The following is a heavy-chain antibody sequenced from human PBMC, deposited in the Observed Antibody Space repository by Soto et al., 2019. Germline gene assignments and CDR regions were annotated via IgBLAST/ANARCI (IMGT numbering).Heavy chain of an antibody. CDR2: IYHSGST. D-gene: IGHD2-15*01. V-gene: IGHV4-38-2*01. Sequence: SETLSLTCAVSGYSISSGYYWGWIRQPPGRGLEWIGSIYHSGSTYYNPSLKSRVTISVDTSKNQFSLKLSSVTAADTAVYYCARGGIVVVGVAPHWFDPWGQGSLVTVSS. CDR3: ARGGIVVVGVAPHWFDP. CDR1: GYSISSGYY. J-gene: IGHJ5*02.